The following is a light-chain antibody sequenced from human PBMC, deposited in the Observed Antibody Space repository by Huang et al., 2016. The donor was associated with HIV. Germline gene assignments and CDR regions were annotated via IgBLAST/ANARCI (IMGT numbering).Light chain of an antibody. V-gene: IGKV3-15*01. J-gene: IGKJ1*01. CDR3: QQYDDWPPWS. Sequence: EIVMTQSPPTLSASPGDRATLSCRASQSIKRLAWYQQRPGQAPKLLVYDVSSRATGTPARFSGSGSGTDFTLTINILQSEDFALYYCQQYDDWPPWSFGQGTRVDMK. CDR2: DVS. CDR1: QSIKR.